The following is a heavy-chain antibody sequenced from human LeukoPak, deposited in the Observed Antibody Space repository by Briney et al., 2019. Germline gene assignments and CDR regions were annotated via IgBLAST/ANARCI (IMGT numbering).Heavy chain of an antibody. CDR1: GYTFTSYY. CDR2: INPSVYST. Sequence: ASVKVSCKASGYTFTSYYMHCLRQSPGQALEWMGIINPSVYSTSYAQKFQGRVTMTRDMSTSTVYMELSSLRSENTAVYYCARDSYDFWSGYWVTNYYYYMDVWGKGNTVTVSS. CDR3: ARDSYDFWSGYWVTNYYYYMDV. J-gene: IGHJ6*03. D-gene: IGHD3-3*01. V-gene: IGHV1-46*01.